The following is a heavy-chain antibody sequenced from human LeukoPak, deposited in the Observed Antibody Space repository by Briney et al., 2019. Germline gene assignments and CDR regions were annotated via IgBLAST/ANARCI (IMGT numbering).Heavy chain of an antibody. CDR2: IHSTGSS. CDR1: GDSIRNYY. J-gene: IGHJ4*02. V-gene: IGHV4-59*08. CDR3: ARHVDYYGSGSYSH. D-gene: IGHD3-10*01. Sequence: SETLSLTCTVSGDSIRNYYWSWIRQPPGKGLEWIGYIHSTGSSNYNPSLKSRVTISVDTSKKQFSLKLSSVTAADTAVYYCARHVDYYGSGSYSHRGQGTLVTVSS.